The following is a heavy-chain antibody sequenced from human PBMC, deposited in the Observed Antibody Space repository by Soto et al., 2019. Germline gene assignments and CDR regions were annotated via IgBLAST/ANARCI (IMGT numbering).Heavy chain of an antibody. V-gene: IGHV3-30-3*01. CDR1: GFTFSDYA. CDR2: ISFDGSNE. J-gene: IGHJ6*02. Sequence: GGSLRLSCAASGFTFSDYAMHWVRQAPGKGLEWVAIISFDGSNEHYADSVQGRFTISRDNSENTLYLQMNSLRADDTAVYYCASPAATVIFYSGMDVCRQHTTFTASS. D-gene: IGHD2-21*01. CDR3: ASPAATVIFYSGMDV.